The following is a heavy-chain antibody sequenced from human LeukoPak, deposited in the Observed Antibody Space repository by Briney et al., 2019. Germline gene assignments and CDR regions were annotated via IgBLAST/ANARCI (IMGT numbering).Heavy chain of an antibody. CDR2: ISSSGSTI. CDR1: GFTFSSYG. Sequence: GGSLRLSCAASGFTFSSYGMHWVRQAPGSGLEWVSYISSSGSTIYYADSVKGRFTISRDNAKNSLYLQMNSLRAEDTAVYYCARSSSAYDAFDIWGQGTMVTVSS. D-gene: IGHD2-2*01. CDR3: ARSSSAYDAFDI. V-gene: IGHV3-48*04. J-gene: IGHJ3*02.